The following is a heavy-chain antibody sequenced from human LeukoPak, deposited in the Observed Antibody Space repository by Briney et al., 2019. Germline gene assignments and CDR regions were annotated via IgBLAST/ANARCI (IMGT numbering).Heavy chain of an antibody. V-gene: IGHV3-53*01. CDR2: IYSGGST. Sequence: GGSLRLSCAASGFTFDDYGMSWVRQAPGKGLEWVSVIYSGGSTYYADSVKGRFTISRDNSKNTLYLQMNSLRAEDTAVYYCARVNANTMVRGVIGYYYYYMDVWGKGTTVTISS. D-gene: IGHD3-10*01. CDR3: ARVNANTMVRGVIGYYYYYMDV. CDR1: GFTFDDYG. J-gene: IGHJ6*03.